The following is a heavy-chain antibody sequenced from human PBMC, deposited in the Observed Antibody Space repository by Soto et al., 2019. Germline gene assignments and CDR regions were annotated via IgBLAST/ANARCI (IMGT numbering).Heavy chain of an antibody. CDR1: GFTFTNYG. CDR3: AAATSIAMGLRD. V-gene: IGHV1-18*01. Sequence: QLQLVQSGSEVKKPGASVKVSCKTSGFTFTNYGFTWVRQAPGKGLEWMGWSSALNGFTNYAQDFQGRVTLTTDSSTNTAYMELRGLRSDDTAFYNCAAATSIAMGLRDWGQGNVVSVAS. D-gene: IGHD6-6*01. J-gene: IGHJ4*02. CDR2: SSALNGFT.